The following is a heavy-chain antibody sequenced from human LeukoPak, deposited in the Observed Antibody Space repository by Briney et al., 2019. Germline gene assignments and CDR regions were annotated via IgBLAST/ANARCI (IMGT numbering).Heavy chain of an antibody. D-gene: IGHD2-8*02. CDR3: ARVREPGTSASRFDY. J-gene: IGHJ4*02. Sequence: PGGSLRLSCAASGFTVSDNYMSWVRQALGKGLEWVSVVYSGDNTYYADSVKGRFTISRDNSKNTLYLQMNSLRAEDTAVYYCARVREPGTSASRFDYWGQGTLVTVSS. CDR1: GFTVSDNY. V-gene: IGHV3-53*01. CDR2: VYSGDNT.